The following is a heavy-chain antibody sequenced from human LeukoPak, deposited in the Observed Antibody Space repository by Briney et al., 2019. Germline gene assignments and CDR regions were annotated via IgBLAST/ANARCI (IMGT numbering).Heavy chain of an antibody. V-gene: IGHV3-30*18. J-gene: IGHJ4*02. Sequence: GRSLRLSCAASGFTFSSYGLHWVRQAPGKGLEWVAVISYDGSNKYYADSVKGRFTISRDNSKNTLYLQMNSLRAEDTAVYYCAKGYLMTYGIAGYWGQGTLLTVSS. CDR2: ISYDGSNK. D-gene: IGHD4-17*01. CDR3: AKGYLMTYGIAGY. CDR1: GFTFSSYG.